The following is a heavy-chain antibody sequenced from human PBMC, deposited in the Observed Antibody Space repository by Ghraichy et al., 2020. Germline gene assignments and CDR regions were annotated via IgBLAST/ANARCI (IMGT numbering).Heavy chain of an antibody. J-gene: IGHJ5*02. V-gene: IGHV4-59*01. CDR2: IYYSGST. CDR1: GGSISSYY. CDR3: ARVRKTNWFDP. Sequence: ETLSLTCTVSGGSISSYYWSWIWQPPGKGLEWIGYIYYSGSTNYNPSLKSRVTISVDTSKNQFSLKLSSVTAADTAVYYCARVRKTNWFDPWGQGTLVTVSS.